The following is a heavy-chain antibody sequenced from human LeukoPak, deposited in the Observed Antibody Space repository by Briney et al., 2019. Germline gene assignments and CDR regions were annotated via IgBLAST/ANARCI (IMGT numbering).Heavy chain of an antibody. CDR2: IYTSGSA. V-gene: IGHV4-4*07. Sequence: SSETLSLTCTVSGGSISSYYWTWIRQPPGKGLEWIGRIYTSGSANYNPSLKSRVTISVDTSKNQFSLKLTSVTAADTAVYYCARYYYGSGWDYGMDVWGQGTTVTVSS. CDR1: GGSISSYY. J-gene: IGHJ6*02. D-gene: IGHD3-10*01. CDR3: ARYYYGSGWDYGMDV.